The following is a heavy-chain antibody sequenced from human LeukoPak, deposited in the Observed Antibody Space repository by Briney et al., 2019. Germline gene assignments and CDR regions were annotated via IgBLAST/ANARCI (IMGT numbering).Heavy chain of an antibody. Sequence: GGSLRLSCAASGFTFDDYAMHWVRQAPGKGLEWVSGISWNSGSIGYADSVKGRFTISRDNAKNSLYLQMNSLRAEDTALYYCASGGIVVVPARDAFDIWGQGTMVTVSS. D-gene: IGHD2-2*01. V-gene: IGHV3-9*01. CDR1: GFTFDDYA. J-gene: IGHJ3*02. CDR2: ISWNSGSI. CDR3: ASGGIVVVPARDAFDI.